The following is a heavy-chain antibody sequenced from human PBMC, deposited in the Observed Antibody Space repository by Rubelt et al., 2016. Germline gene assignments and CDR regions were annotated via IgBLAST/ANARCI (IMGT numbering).Heavy chain of an antibody. CDR3: AKDSSGFYFDY. J-gene: IGHJ4*02. CDR2: VNEDGSRT. D-gene: IGHD3-22*01. V-gene: IGHV3-74*01. Sequence: EYGGGLVQPGGSLKLSCTAAGFTLSSYWVHWVRQVPGEGLVWVSRVNEDGSRTDYADSVKGRFTISRDNSKNTLYLQMNSLRAEDTAVYYCAKDSSGFYFDYWGQGTLVTVSS. CDR1: GFTLSSYW.